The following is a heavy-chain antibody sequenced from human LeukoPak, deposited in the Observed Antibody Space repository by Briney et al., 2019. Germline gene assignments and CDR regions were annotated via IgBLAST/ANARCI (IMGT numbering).Heavy chain of an antibody. CDR1: GSTFSSYA. CDR2: ISGSGGST. Sequence: PGGSLRLSCAASGSTFSSYAMSWVRQAPGKGLAWVSAISGSGGSTYYAGSVKGRFTISRDNSKNTLYLQMNSLRAEDTAVYYCAKVFYDFWSGYFDYWGQGTLVTVSS. D-gene: IGHD3-3*01. J-gene: IGHJ4*02. V-gene: IGHV3-23*01. CDR3: AKVFYDFWSGYFDY.